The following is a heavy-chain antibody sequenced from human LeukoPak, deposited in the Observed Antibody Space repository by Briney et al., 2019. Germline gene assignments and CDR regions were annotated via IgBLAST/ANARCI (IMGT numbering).Heavy chain of an antibody. CDR3: AREDRGDYYLDY. V-gene: IGHV4-61*02. J-gene: IGHJ4*02. Sequence: PSETLSLTCTVSGGSISSGSYYWSWIRQPAGTGLEWVGRIYTSGSTNYNPSLKSRVTISVDTSKNQFSLKLSSVTAADTAVYYCAREDRGDYYLDYWGQGTLVTVSS. CDR1: GGSISSGSYY. CDR2: IYTSGST. D-gene: IGHD4-17*01.